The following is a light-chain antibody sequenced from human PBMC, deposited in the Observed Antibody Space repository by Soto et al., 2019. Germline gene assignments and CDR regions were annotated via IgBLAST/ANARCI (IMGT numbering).Light chain of an antibody. CDR3: QQYNNWPRT. CDR1: QSVSSY. V-gene: IGKV3-15*01. J-gene: IGKJ1*01. Sequence: EIMLTQSPATLSLSPGDRATLSCRASQSVSSYLAWYQQKPGQAPRLLIYGTSTRATGIPARFSASGSGTEFTLTISSLQSEDFAVYYCQQYNNWPRTFGPGTKV. CDR2: GTS.